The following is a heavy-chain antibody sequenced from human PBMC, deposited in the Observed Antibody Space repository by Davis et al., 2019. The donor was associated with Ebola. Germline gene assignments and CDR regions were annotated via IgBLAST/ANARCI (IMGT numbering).Heavy chain of an antibody. D-gene: IGHD3-10*01. CDR2: IYYSGST. V-gene: IGHV4-30-4*01. CDR1: GGSISSGDYY. CDR3: ARANPRGGYAVRYYFDY. J-gene: IGHJ4*02. Sequence: MPSETLSLTCTVSGGSISSGDYYWSWIRQPPGKGLEWIGYIYYSGSTYYNPSLKSRVTISVDTSKNQFSLKLSSVTAADTAVYYCARANPRGGYAVRYYFDYWGQGTLVTVSS.